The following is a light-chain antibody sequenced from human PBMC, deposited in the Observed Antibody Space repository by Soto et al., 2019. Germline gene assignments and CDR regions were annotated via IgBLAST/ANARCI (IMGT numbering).Light chain of an antibody. Sequence: DIVMTQSPLSLPVTPGEPASISCRSSQSLLHRNGYNYLDWYLQKPGQSPQLLSYLGSNRASGVPDRFSGSGSGTDFTLKISRVEAEDVGVYYCMQALQSTWTFGQGTKVEIK. J-gene: IGKJ1*01. CDR2: LGS. CDR1: QSLLHRNGYNY. CDR3: MQALQSTWT. V-gene: IGKV2-28*01.